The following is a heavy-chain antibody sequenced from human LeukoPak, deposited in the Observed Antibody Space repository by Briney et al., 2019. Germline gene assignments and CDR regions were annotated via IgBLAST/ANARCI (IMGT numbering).Heavy chain of an antibody. Sequence: SETLSLICTVSGGSISSSSYYWGWIRQPPGKGLEWIGSIYYSRNTYYNPSLRSRVTISVDTSKNQFSLKLSSVTAADTAVYYCARLRQLVLIDYWGQGTLVTVSS. CDR3: ARLRQLVLIDY. CDR2: IYYSRNT. D-gene: IGHD6-13*01. V-gene: IGHV4-39*01. CDR1: GGSISSSSYY. J-gene: IGHJ4*02.